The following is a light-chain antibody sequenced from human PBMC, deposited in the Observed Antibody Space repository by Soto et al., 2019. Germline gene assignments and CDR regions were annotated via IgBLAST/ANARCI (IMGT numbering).Light chain of an antibody. CDR2: DVS. CDR1: SSDVGGYNY. Sequence: QSALTQPASVSGSPGQSTTISCTGTSSDVGGYNYVSWYQQHPGKAPKLMIYDVSNRPSGVSNRFSGSKSGNTASLTISGLQAEDEADYYCSSYTSSSNVFGTGTKLTVL. V-gene: IGLV2-14*01. J-gene: IGLJ1*01. CDR3: SSYTSSSNV.